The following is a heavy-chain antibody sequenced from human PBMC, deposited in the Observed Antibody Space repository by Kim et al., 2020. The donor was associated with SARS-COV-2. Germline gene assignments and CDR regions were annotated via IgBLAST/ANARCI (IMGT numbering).Heavy chain of an antibody. CDR1: GYTFTKHV. CDR3: AVHGGTANIMAGSYDY. CDR2: INAGSGNT. D-gene: IGHD3-9*01. V-gene: IGHV1-3*01. Sequence: ASVKVSCKASGYTFTKHVLNWVRQAPGQRLEWMGCINAGSGNTEFSQRLQGRVTFARDASASTAYMELSSLRSEDTAIYYCAVHGGTANIMAGSYDYWGQ. J-gene: IGHJ4*02.